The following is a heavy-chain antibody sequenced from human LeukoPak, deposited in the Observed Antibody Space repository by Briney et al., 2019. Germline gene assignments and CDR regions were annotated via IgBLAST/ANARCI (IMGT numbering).Heavy chain of an antibody. CDR2: LFSSGTT. CDR1: GGSISSYS. Sequence: PSETLSLTCTVSGGSISSYSWNWIRRPAGKGLEWIGRLFSSGTTKYNPSLESRVTMSVDTSKNQFSLNLTSVTAADTAVYYCAREGGGFDYWGQGTLVTVSS. D-gene: IGHD3-16*01. V-gene: IGHV4-4*07. CDR3: AREGGGFDY. J-gene: IGHJ4*02.